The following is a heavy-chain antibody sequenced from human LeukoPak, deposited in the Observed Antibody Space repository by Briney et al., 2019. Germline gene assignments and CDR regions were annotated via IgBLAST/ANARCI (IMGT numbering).Heavy chain of an antibody. CDR3: AKRRIAVAGTPYFDY. Sequence: GGSLRLSCAASGFTFSSYAMSWVRQAPGKGLEWVSAISGSGGSTYYADSVKGRFTISRDNSKNTLYLQVNSLRAEDTAVYYCAKRRIAVAGTPYFDYWGQGTLVTVSS. D-gene: IGHD6-19*01. CDR2: ISGSGGST. J-gene: IGHJ4*02. CDR1: GFTFSSYA. V-gene: IGHV3-23*01.